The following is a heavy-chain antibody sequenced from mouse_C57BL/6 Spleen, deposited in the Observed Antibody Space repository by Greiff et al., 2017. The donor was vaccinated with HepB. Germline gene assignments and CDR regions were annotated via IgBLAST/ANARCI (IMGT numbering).Heavy chain of an antibody. V-gene: IGHV1-15*01. CDR2: IDPETGGT. CDR1: GYTFTDYE. D-gene: IGHD2-4*01. Sequence: QVQLQQSGAELVRPGASVTLSCKASGYTFTDYEMHWVKQTPVHGLEWIGAIDPETGGTAYNQKFKGKAILTADKSSSTAYMELRSLTSEDSAVYYCTRALDDYDLAYWGQGTLVTVSA. J-gene: IGHJ3*01. CDR3: TRALDDYDLAY.